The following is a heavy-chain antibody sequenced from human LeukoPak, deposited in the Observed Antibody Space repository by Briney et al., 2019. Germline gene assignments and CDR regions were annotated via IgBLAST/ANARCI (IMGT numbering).Heavy chain of an antibody. Sequence: ETLSLTCTVSGGSISSYYWSWVRQAPGKGLEWVSVISGSGGSTYYTDSVKGRFTTSRDNSKNTLYLQMNSLRAEDTAVYYCAKDLSSGWYNLFDYWGQGALVTVSS. J-gene: IGHJ4*02. CDR3: AKDLSSGWYNLFDY. CDR1: GGSISSYY. V-gene: IGHV3-23*01. D-gene: IGHD6-13*01. CDR2: ISGSGGST.